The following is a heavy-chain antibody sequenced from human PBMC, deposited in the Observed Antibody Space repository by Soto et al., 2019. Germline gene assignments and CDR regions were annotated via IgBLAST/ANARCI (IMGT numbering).Heavy chain of an antibody. V-gene: IGHV3-33*01. J-gene: IGHJ4*02. CDR2: IWYDGSSK. CDR3: ARDPRWGIESHRAEVVAAGYFDY. Sequence: GGSLRLSCAASGCTFSSYCMRLVRQAPGKGLEGGAVIWYDGSSKYYADSVKGRFTISRDNSKTTLYLQMNSLRAEDTAVYYCARDPRWGIESHRAEVVAAGYFDYWGQGTLVTVSS. D-gene: IGHD2-15*01. CDR1: GCTFSSYC.